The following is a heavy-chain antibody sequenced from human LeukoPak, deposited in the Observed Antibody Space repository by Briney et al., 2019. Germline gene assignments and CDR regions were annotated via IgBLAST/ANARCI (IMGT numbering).Heavy chain of an antibody. D-gene: IGHD2-21*02. Sequence: SETLSLTCTVSGGSISTYYWNWIRQPPGKGLEYIGYIYYSGSTNYNPSLTSRVTLSVDTSKNQFSPKLNSVTAADTAVYYCARSQAYCGGDCYSSRGYFDYWGQGTLVTVSS. CDR1: GGSISTYY. CDR2: IYYSGST. J-gene: IGHJ4*02. V-gene: IGHV4-59*01. CDR3: ARSQAYCGGDCYSSRGYFDY.